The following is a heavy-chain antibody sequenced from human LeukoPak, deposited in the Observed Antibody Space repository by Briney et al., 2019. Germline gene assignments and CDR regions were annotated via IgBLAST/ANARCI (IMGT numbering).Heavy chain of an antibody. CDR2: IYSGGFT. CDR1: EFTVSNNY. CDR3: ARDIAYYMDV. J-gene: IGHJ6*03. V-gene: IGHV3-53*05. D-gene: IGHD3-16*02. Sequence: GGSLRLSCAASEFTVSNNYMSWVRQAPGKGLEWVSVIYSGGFTYYADSVKGRFTISRDNSKNTLYLQMNSLRAEDTAVYYCARDIAYYMDVWGKGTTVTVSS.